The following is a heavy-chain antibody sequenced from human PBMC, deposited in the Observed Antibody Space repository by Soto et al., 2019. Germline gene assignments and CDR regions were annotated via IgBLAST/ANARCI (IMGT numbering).Heavy chain of an antibody. D-gene: IGHD2-15*01. V-gene: IGHV4-61*08. Sequence: SETLSLTCTVSGDSVTSGDYYWSWIRQPPGKGLEWIGYIYYSGNTNHSPSLKSRVAISLDTSNNQFSLKLNSVTAADTAVYYCARATTLENYFDYWGQGTLVTVSS. J-gene: IGHJ4*02. CDR2: IYYSGNT. CDR3: ARATTLENYFDY. CDR1: GDSVTSGDYY.